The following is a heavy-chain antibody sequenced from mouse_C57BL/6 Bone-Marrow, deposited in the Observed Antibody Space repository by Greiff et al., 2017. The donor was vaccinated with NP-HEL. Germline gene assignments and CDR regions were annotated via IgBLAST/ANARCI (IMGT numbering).Heavy chain of an antibody. CDR3: ARNFPLFSMDY. Sequence: VQRVESGAELARPGASVKLSCKASGYTFTSYGISWVKQRTGQGLEWIGEIYPRSGNTYYNEKFKGKATLTADKSSSTAYMELRSLTSEDSAVYFCARNFPLFSMDYWGQGTSVTVSS. CDR1: GYTFTSYG. D-gene: IGHD1-1*01. V-gene: IGHV1-81*01. J-gene: IGHJ4*01. CDR2: IYPRSGNT.